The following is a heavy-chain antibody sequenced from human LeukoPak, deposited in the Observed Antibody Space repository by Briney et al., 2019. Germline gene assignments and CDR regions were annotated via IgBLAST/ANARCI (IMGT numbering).Heavy chain of an antibody. CDR1: GYSISSGYY. CDR2: IYHSGST. CDR3: ASTTVTTIYYYYYMDV. D-gene: IGHD4-17*01. V-gene: IGHV4-38-2*01. J-gene: IGHJ6*03. Sequence: SETLSLTCAVSGYSISSGYYWGWIRQPPGKGLEWIGSIYHSGSTYYNPSLKSRVTISVDTSKNQFSLKLSSVTAADTAVYYCASTTVTTIYYYYYMDVWGKGTTVTVSS.